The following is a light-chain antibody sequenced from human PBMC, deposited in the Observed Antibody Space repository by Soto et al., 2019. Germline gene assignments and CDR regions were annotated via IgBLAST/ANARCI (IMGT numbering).Light chain of an antibody. CDR3: SSYTTSNTRQIV. V-gene: IGLV2-14*03. CDR2: DVT. J-gene: IGLJ1*01. CDR1: SSDVVGYNY. Sequence: QSVLTQPASLSGSPGQSITISRTGTSSDVVGYNYVSWYQHHPGKAPKLIIYDVTNRPSGVSNPFSGSKSGNTASLTISGLQPEDEADYYCSSYTTSNTRQIVFGTGTKVTVL.